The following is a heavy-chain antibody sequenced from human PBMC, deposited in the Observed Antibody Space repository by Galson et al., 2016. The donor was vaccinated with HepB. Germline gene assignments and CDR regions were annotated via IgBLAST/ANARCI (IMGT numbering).Heavy chain of an antibody. V-gene: IGHV1-18*01. D-gene: IGHD1-26*01. Sequence: QSGAEVKKPGASVKVSCKASGYTFTNYGITWVRQAPGQGLEWMGWISPYNGNTNYAQKLQGRVTMTTDTSTNTAYMELRSLRSDDTAVYYCARDRSSRWELPRGFDYWGQGTLSPSPQ. J-gene: IGHJ4*02. CDR3: ARDRSSRWELPRGFDY. CDR1: GYTFTNYG. CDR2: ISPYNGNT.